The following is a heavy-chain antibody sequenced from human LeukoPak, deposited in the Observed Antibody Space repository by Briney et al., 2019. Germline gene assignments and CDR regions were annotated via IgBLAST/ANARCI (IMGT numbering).Heavy chain of an antibody. CDR1: GYTFTGYY. CDR2: INPNSGGT. J-gene: IGHJ6*03. CDR3: ARGCSSASCPPPYYYYHMDV. D-gene: IGHD2-2*01. V-gene: IGHV1-2*02. Sequence: ASVKVSCKASGYTFTGYYMHWVRQAPGQGLEWMGWINPNSGGTNYAQKFQGRVTMTRDTSISTAYMEMSRLTSDDTTVYSCARGCSSASCPPPYYYYHMDVWGKGTTVTVSS.